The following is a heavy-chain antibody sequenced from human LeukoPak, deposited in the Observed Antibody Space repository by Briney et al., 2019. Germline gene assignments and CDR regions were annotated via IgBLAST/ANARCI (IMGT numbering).Heavy chain of an antibody. CDR2: IIHCGST. CDR1: GGSFSGYY. D-gene: IGHD3-22*01. Sequence: SVTLSLTCAVYGGSFSGYYWSWIRQPPGKGLEWIGEIIHCGSTNYNPSLKSRVTISLDTSKNQFSLKLSYVTAADTAVYYCARGYYYDSSGYPMVAFDIWGQGTMVTVS. J-gene: IGHJ3*02. CDR3: ARGYYYDSSGYPMVAFDI. V-gene: IGHV4-34*01.